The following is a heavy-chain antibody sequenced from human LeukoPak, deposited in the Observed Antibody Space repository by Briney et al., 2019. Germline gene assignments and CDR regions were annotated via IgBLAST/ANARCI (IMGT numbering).Heavy chain of an antibody. V-gene: IGHV4-4*07. J-gene: IGHJ5*02. CDR2: INASGTT. CDR3: ARGLSAAYDYNWFDP. Sequence: SETLSLTCTVSGNSISDFYFSWVRQPAGKGLEWIGRINASGTTRFNPSFKSRVTMSVDTSKNQVSLKLTSVTAADTAVYFCARGLSAAYDYNWFDPWGQGTLVTVSS. CDR1: GNSISDFY. D-gene: IGHD5-12*01.